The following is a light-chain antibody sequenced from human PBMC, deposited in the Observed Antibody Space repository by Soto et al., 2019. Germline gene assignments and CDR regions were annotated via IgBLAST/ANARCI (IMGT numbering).Light chain of an antibody. CDR2: EVS. J-gene: IGLJ1*01. CDR3: SSYTSSSTGV. CDR1: SSDVGRYNN. V-gene: IGLV2-14*01. Sequence: QSVLTQPASVSGSPGQSITISCTGTSSDVGRYNNVSWYHKQPGTAPKLMIYEVSNWPSGVSNRFSGCKSGNTASLTISGLQAEDEADSYCSSYTSSSTGVFGTGTKVTLL.